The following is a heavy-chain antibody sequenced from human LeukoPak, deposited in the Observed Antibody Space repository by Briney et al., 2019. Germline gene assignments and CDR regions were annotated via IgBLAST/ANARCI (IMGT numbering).Heavy chain of an antibody. CDR3: ARDWGHYYGSGSYRAFDI. V-gene: IGHV3-30*04. D-gene: IGHD3-10*01. CDR1: GSTFSSYA. Sequence: GGSLRLSCAASGSTFSSYAMHWVRQAPGKGLEWVAVISYDGSNKYYADSVKGRSTISRDNSKNTLYLQMNSLRAEDTAVYYCARDWGHYYGSGSYRAFDIWGQGTMVTVSS. J-gene: IGHJ3*02. CDR2: ISYDGSNK.